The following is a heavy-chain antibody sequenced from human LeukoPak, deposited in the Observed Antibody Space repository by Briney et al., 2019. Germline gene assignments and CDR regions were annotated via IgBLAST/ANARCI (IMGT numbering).Heavy chain of an antibody. CDR3: ARDNRGYDY. D-gene: IGHD3-16*01. V-gene: IGHV4-39*07. CDR1: SGSFSSSRTY. J-gene: IGHJ4*02. CDR2: MYYRGST. Sequence: KTSETLSLTCSVSSGSFSSSRTYWGWIRQPPGKGLEWIGFMYYRGSTYYNPSLKNRVAISLDTSKNQFSLKLSSVTAADTAVYYCARDNRGYDYWGQGTLVTVSS.